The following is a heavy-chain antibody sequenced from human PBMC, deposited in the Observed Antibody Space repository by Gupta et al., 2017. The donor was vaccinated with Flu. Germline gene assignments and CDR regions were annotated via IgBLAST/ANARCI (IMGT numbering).Heavy chain of an antibody. J-gene: IGHJ6*02. V-gene: IGHV3-33*01. CDR3: ARAYSGYDYFDYYYYGMDV. Sequence: QVQLVESGGGVVQPGRSLRLSCAASGFTFSSYGMHWVRQAPGQGLEWVAVIWYDGSNKYYADSVKGRFTISRDNSKNTLYLQMNSLRAEDTAVYYCARAYSGYDYFDYYYYGMDVWGQGTTVTGSS. CDR1: GFTFSSYG. D-gene: IGHD5-12*01. CDR2: IWYDGSNK.